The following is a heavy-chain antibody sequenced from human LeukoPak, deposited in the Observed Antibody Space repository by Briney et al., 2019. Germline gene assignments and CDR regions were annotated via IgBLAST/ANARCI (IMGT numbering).Heavy chain of an antibody. CDR1: GFTFSSYW. V-gene: IGHV3-7*01. D-gene: IGHD3-10*01. J-gene: IGHJ4*02. CDR3: ARVEWSGTVVFLGYYGSGSCHFDY. CDR2: IKQDGSEK. Sequence: PGGSLRLSCAASGFTFSSYWMSWVRQAPGKGLEWVANIKQDGSEKYYVDSVKGRFTVSRDNAKNSLYLQMNSLRAEDTAVYYCARVEWSGTVVFLGYYGSGSCHFDYWGQETLVTVSS.